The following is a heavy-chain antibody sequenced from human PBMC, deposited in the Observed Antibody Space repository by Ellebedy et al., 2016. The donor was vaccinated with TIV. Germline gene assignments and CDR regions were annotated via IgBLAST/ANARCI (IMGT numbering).Heavy chain of an antibody. J-gene: IGHJ5*02. D-gene: IGHD3-10*01. CDR2: IYHSGST. CDR3: ARWFGELLYVRWFDP. Sequence: SETLSLTCTVSGDSISRSSSYWGWIRQPPGKGLEWIGSIYHSGSTDYNPSLKSRVSISADTSKNQFSLRLSSVTAADTAVYYCARWFGELLYVRWFDPWGQGTLVTVSS. V-gene: IGHV4-39*01. CDR1: GDSISRSSSY.